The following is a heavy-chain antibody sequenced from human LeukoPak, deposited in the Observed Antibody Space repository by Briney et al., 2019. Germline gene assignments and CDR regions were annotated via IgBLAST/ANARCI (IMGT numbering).Heavy chain of an antibody. CDR3: ARDRYSSSWYSPSFDY. V-gene: IGHV3-30*03. D-gene: IGHD6-13*01. Sequence: GGSLRLSCEASGFTFSSYGMHWVRQAPGKGLEWVAVISYDGSNKYYADSVKGRFTISRDNSKNTLYLQMNSLRAEDTAVYYCARDRYSSSWYSPSFDYWGQGTLVTVSS. CDR2: ISYDGSNK. CDR1: GFTFSSYG. J-gene: IGHJ4*02.